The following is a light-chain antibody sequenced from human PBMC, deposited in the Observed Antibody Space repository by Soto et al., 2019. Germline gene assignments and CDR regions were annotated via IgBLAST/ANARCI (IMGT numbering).Light chain of an antibody. V-gene: IGKV3-20*01. CDR2: AAS. J-gene: IGKJ2*01. Sequence: LVLTQSPGTLSLSPGERATLSCRASQRISSSYLAWYQQKPGRAPRLLIYAASSRATGIPDRFSGSGSGTDFTLTISRVEPEDFAVYYCQQYGSSSYTFGQWTKLEIE. CDR1: QRISSSY. CDR3: QQYGSSSYT.